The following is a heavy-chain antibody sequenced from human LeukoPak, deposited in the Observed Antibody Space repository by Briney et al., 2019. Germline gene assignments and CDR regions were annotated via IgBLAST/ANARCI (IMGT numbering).Heavy chain of an antibody. Sequence: SETLSLTCTVSGGSITSDNYYWAWIRQPPGKGLEWIGVIHYHGSTNYNPSLKSRVAISVDMSKKQFSLNLSSVTAADTAVYYCARYSGSEGWFDPWGQGTLVIVSS. CDR2: IHYHGST. V-gene: IGHV4-39*01. J-gene: IGHJ5*02. CDR3: ARYSGSEGWFDP. CDR1: GGSITSDNYY. D-gene: IGHD6-19*01.